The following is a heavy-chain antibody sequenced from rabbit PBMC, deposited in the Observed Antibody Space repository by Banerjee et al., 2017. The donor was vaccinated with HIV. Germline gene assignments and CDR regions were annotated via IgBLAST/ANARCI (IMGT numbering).Heavy chain of an antibody. CDR1: GFSFSDRDV. CDR3: AGDLASVVGWNFGL. V-gene: IGHV1S45*01. CDR2: INAYTGKP. J-gene: IGHJ3*01. D-gene: IGHD3-1*01. Sequence: EGSLTLTCKASGFSFSDRDVMCWVRQAPGKGLQWIACINAYTGKPVYATWAKGRFTISRTSSTSVTLQMTSLTAADTATYFCAGDLASVVGWNFGLWGQGTLVTVS.